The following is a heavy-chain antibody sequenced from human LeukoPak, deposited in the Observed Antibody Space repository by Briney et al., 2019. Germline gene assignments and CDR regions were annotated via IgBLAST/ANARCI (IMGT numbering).Heavy chain of an antibody. D-gene: IGHD3-3*01. Sequence: GGSLRLSCAASGFTITNNYMSWVRQAPGKGLEWVSVIYSGGSTYYADSVKGRFTISRDNSKNTLYLQMNSLRAEDTAVYYCARSSGYYTCYFDYWGQGTLVTVSS. CDR2: IYSGGST. J-gene: IGHJ4*02. V-gene: IGHV3-53*01. CDR1: GFTITNNY. CDR3: ARSSGYYTCYFDY.